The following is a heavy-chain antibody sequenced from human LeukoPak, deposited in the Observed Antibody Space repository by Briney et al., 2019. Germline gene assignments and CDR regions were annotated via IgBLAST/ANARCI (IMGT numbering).Heavy chain of an antibody. CDR3: AKSPIFGVVPSKYYFDY. CDR2: ISGSGGST. V-gene: IGHV3-23*01. CDR1: GFTFSSYA. D-gene: IGHD3-3*01. Sequence: GGSLRLSCAASGFTFSSYAMSWVRQAPGKGLEWVSAISGSGGSTYYADSVKGRFTISRDNSKNTLYLQMNSLRAEDTAVYYCAKSPIFGVVPSKYYFDYWGQGTLVTVSS. J-gene: IGHJ4*02.